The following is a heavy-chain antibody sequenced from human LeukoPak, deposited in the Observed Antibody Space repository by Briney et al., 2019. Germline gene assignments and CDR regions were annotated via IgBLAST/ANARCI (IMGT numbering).Heavy chain of an antibody. D-gene: IGHD4-17*01. CDR3: ARDSADYGDYYFDY. Sequence: GGSLRLSCEGSGYTFTTSAMSWVRQAPGKGLEWVANIKQSGSEKYYVDSVKGRFTISRDNAKNSLYLQMNSLRAEDTAVYFCARDSADYGDYYFDYWGQGTLVTVSS. CDR1: GYTFTTSA. V-gene: IGHV3-7*03. CDR2: IKQSGSEK. J-gene: IGHJ4*02.